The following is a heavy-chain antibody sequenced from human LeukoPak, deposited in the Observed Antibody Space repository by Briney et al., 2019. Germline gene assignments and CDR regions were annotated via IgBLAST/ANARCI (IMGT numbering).Heavy chain of an antibody. CDR2: MNPNNGDS. V-gene: IGHV1-8*03. D-gene: IGHD6-25*01. Sequence: ASVKVSCKASGYTFTNYHINWVRQATGQGLEWMGWMNPNNGDSGYAQKFQGRVTITRDTSTSTSYMEQLSLRSDDTAVYFCARTTSFTASGYDYWGQGTLVTVSS. J-gene: IGHJ4*02. CDR3: ARTTSFTASGYDY. CDR1: GYTFTNYH.